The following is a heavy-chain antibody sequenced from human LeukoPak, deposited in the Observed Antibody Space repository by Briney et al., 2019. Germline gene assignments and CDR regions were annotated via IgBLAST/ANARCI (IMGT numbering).Heavy chain of an antibody. CDR3: AKDIGGSYSFDY. V-gene: IGHV3-43*01. CDR1: GFTFDDYT. D-gene: IGHD1-26*01. J-gene: IGHJ4*02. CDR2: ISWDGGST. Sequence: PGGSLRLSCAASGFTFDDYTMHWVRQAPGKGLEWVSLISWDGGSTYYADSVKGRFTISRDNSKNSLYLQMNSLRTEDTALYYCAKDIGGSYSFDYWGQGTLVTVSS.